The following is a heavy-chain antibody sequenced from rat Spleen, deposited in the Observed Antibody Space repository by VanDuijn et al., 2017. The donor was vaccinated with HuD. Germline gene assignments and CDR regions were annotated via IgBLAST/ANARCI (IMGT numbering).Heavy chain of an antibody. D-gene: IGHD1-11*01. CDR1: GFSLTSYH. CDR3: ARSGVTTEGLGVMDA. CDR2: MWSDGDT. V-gene: IGHV2-32*01. J-gene: IGHJ4*01. Sequence: VQLKESGPGLVQPSQTLSLTCTVSGFSLTSYHVHWVRQPPGKGLEWMGVMWSDGDTSYNSALKSRLSISRDTSKSQVFLKMSSLQTEDTATYDCARSGVTTEGLGVMDAWGQGASVTVSS.